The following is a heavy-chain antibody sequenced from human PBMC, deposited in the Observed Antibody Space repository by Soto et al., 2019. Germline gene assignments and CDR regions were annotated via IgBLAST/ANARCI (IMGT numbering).Heavy chain of an antibody. V-gene: IGHV3-7*03. Sequence: GGSLRLSCAASGISFGSYWTSWFRQAPGKGLEWVANIKQDGSEIHYVDSVKGLFTISRDNARSSLYLQMNSLRAEDMAVYYWARAEAAARYYGMDVWGQGTTVTVSS. D-gene: IGHD6-13*01. CDR2: IKQDGSEI. CDR1: GISFGSYW. CDR3: ARAEAAARYYGMDV. J-gene: IGHJ6*02.